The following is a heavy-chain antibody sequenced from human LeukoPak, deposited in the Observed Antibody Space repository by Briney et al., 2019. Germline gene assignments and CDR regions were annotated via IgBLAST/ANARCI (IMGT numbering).Heavy chain of an antibody. V-gene: IGHV1-18*01. CDR3: QRITIFGVIIDFDY. Sequence: ASVKVSYKASGFHFASYGITWVRQAPGQGLEWMGWISVNNGNTHYAQSFQDRLTMTTDTSTSTAYLEVRSLRYDDTAIYYCQRITIFGVIIDFDYWGQGTLVTVSS. CDR2: ISVNNGNT. J-gene: IGHJ4*02. CDR1: GFHFASYG. D-gene: IGHD3-3*01.